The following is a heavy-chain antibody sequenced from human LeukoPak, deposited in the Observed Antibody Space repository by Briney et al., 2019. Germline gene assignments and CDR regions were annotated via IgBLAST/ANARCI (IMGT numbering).Heavy chain of an antibody. D-gene: IGHD6-19*01. V-gene: IGHV4-61*02. CDR1: GGSISSGSYY. CDR2: IYTSGST. J-gene: IGHJ4*02. CDR3: ASTQQWLAFDY. Sequence: SETLSLTRTVSGGSISSGSYYWSWIRQPAGKGLEWIGRIYTSGSTNYNPSLKSRVTTSVDTSKNQFSLRLSSVTAADTAVYYCASTQQWLAFDYWGQGILVTVSS.